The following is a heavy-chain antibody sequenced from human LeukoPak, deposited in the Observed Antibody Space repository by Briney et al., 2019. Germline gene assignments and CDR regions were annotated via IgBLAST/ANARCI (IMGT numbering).Heavy chain of an antibody. CDR1: GDSISSYY. V-gene: IGHV4-59*08. J-gene: IGHJ3*02. D-gene: IGHD3-16*01. Sequence: SETLSLTCTVSGDSISSYYWSWIRQPPGKGLEWIAYIYYGGSTSSNPSLRSRVTISVDTSKNQFSLKLSSMTAADTAVYYCARYGYYDDAFDIWGQGTMVTVSS. CDR2: IYYGGST. CDR3: ARYGYYDDAFDI.